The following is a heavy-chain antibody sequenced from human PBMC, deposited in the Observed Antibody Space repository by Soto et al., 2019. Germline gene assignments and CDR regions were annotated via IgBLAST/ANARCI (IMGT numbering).Heavy chain of an antibody. CDR3: ARETEKIYGSGSYHTPQRRRNNWFDP. V-gene: IGHV3-21*01. CDR2: ISSSSSYI. J-gene: IGHJ5*02. CDR1: GFTFSSYS. D-gene: IGHD3-10*01. Sequence: GGSLRLSCAASGFTFSSYSMNWVRQAPGKGLEWVSSISSSSSYIYYADSVKGRFTIARDNAKNSLYLQMNSLRAEDTAVYYCARETEKIYGSGSYHTPQRRRNNWFDPWGKGTLVTVTS.